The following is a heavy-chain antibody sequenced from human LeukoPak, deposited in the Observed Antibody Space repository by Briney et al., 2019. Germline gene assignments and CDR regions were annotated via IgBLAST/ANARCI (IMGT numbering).Heavy chain of an antibody. D-gene: IGHD4-17*01. V-gene: IGHV4-59*01. CDR1: GGSISSYY. CDR3: ARPNYGDYGSDAFDI. CDR2: IYYSGST. J-gene: IGHJ3*02. Sequence: SETLSLTCTVSGGSISSYYWSWIRQPPGKGLEWTGYIYYSGSTNYNPSLKSRVTISVDTSKNQFSLKLSSVTAADTAVYYCARPNYGDYGSDAFDIWGQGTMVTVSS.